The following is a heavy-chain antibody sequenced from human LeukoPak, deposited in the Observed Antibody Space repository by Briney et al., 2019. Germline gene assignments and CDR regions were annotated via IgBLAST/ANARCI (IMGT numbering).Heavy chain of an antibody. J-gene: IGHJ4*02. V-gene: IGHV3-7*01. Sequence: PGGSLRLSCAASGFTFSSHWMSWVRQAPGKGLGWVANIKQDGSEKYYVDSVKGRFTISRDNAKNSLYLQMNSLRAEDTAVYYCARDLMWSGYSCGSYYFDYWGQGTLVTVSS. CDR2: IKQDGSEK. D-gene: IGHD5-18*01. CDR1: GFTFSSHW. CDR3: ARDLMWSGYSCGSYYFDY.